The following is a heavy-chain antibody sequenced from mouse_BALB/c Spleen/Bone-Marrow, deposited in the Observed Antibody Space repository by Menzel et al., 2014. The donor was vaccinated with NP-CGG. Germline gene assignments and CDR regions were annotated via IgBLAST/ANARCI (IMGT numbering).Heavy chain of an antibody. Sequence: EVKLMESGGGLVKPGGSLKLSCAASGFTFSSYSMSGVRQTPEKRLEWVATISSGGHYTYYPDSVKGRLTISRDSAKNTLYLQMSSLKSEDTAMYYCSKDGGYDYSYYFDYWGQGTTLTVSS. J-gene: IGHJ2*01. D-gene: IGHD2-4*01. CDR1: GFTFSSYS. V-gene: IGHV5-6-4*01. CDR2: ISSGGHYT. CDR3: SKDGGYDYSYYFDY.